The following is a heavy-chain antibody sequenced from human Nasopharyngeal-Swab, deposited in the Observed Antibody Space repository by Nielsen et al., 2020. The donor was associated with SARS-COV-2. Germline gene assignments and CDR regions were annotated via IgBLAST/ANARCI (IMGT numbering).Heavy chain of an antibody. D-gene: IGHD3-3*01. J-gene: IGHJ5*02. CDR1: GYTFTSYA. CDR2: INAGNGNT. V-gene: IGHV1-3*01. CDR3: ARGGRITIFGVAIPERARFDP. Sequence: ASVTVSCQASGYTFTSYAMHWVRQAPGQRLEWMGWINAGNGNTKYSQKFQGRVTITRDTSASTAYMDLSSLRSEDTAVYYCARGGRITIFGVAIPERARFDPWGQGTLVTVSS.